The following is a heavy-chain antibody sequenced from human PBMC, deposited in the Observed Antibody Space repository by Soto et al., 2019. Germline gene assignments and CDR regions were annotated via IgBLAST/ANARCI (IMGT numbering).Heavy chain of an antibody. V-gene: IGHV4-59*11. J-gene: IGHJ4*02. Sequence: PSETLSLTCNVTGDSNKTHYWSWIRQAPGKGLEWIGYIYYSGSTLYNPSLKRRVTISADTAKNQFSLRLTSLTAADTAVYYCASGWMAAFDNWGQGTLVTVSS. D-gene: IGHD2-2*03. CDR3: ASGWMAAFDN. CDR2: IYYSGST. CDR1: GDSNKTHY.